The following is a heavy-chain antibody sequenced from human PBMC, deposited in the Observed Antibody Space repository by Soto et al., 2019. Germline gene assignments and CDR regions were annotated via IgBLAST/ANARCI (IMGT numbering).Heavy chain of an antibody. D-gene: IGHD2-15*01. CDR2: IKQDGSEK. CDR3: ARVLTTLGYCSGGSCYCDY. V-gene: IGHV3-7*01. J-gene: IGHJ4*02. Sequence: GGPLRLSWAASGCTFSSHWMSWVSQAPGKGLEWVANIKQDGSEKYYVDSVKGRFTISRDNAKNSLYLQMNSLRAEDTAVYYCARVLTTLGYCSGGSCYCDYWGQGTLVTVSS. CDR1: GCTFSSHW.